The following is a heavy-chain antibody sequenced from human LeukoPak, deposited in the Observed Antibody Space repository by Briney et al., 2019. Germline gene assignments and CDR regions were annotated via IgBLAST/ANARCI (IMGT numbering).Heavy chain of an antibody. CDR3: ARGLRSYYYYYMDG. CDR2: IFYSGST. V-gene: IGHV4-59*01. J-gene: IGHJ6*03. D-gene: IGHD3-16*01. Sequence: SETLSLTCTVSGLYISSYYWSWIRQPLGGGLEWIGYIFYSGSTNYNPSLKSRVTISVDTSKNQISLKLSSVTAADTAVYYCARGLRSYYYYYMDGWGKGTTVTVSS. CDR1: GLYISSYY.